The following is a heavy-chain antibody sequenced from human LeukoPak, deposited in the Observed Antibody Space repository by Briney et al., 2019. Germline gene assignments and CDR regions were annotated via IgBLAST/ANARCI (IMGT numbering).Heavy chain of an antibody. D-gene: IGHD6-19*01. CDR1: GGTFSSYA. CDR3: AKVGVAVAGRFYFDY. CDR2: IIPIFGTA. Sequence: ASVKVSCKASGGTFSSYAISWVRQAPEQGLEWMGGIIPIFGTANYAQKFQGRVTITADESTSTAYMELSSLRSEDTAVYYCAKVGVAVAGRFYFDYWGQGTLVTVSS. J-gene: IGHJ4*02. V-gene: IGHV1-69*13.